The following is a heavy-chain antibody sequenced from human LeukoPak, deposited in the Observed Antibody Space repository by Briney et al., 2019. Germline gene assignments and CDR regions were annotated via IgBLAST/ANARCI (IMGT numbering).Heavy chain of an antibody. J-gene: IGHJ4*02. CDR3: ARAYSSGWYGSTDY. CDR1: VYTFIDYY. Sequence: ASVNVSCKASVYTFIDYYMHWVRQAPGQGLEWMGWIDPKSGGTSYAQKFQDRVAMIRDTSISTAYMELTRLRSDDTGVNYCARAYSSGWYGSTDYWGQGTLVTVSS. V-gene: IGHV1-2*02. D-gene: IGHD6-19*01. CDR2: IDPKSGGT.